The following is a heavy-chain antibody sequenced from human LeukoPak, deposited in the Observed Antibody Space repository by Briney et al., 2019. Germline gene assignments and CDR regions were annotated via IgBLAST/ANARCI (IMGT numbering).Heavy chain of an antibody. CDR1: GGSISSSSNF. Sequence: SETLSLTCTVSGGSISSSSNFWGWIRQPPGKGLEWIGNIYYSGSTYYNPSLKSRVTISVDTSKNQFSLKLSSVTAADTAVYYCARGGRITIFGVVTADFDYWGQGTLVTVSS. CDR2: IYYSGST. V-gene: IGHV4-39*07. J-gene: IGHJ4*02. CDR3: ARGGRITIFGVVTADFDY. D-gene: IGHD3-3*01.